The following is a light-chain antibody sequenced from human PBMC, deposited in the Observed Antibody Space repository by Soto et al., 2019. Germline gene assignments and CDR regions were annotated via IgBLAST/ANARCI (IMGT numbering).Light chain of an antibody. CDR2: AAS. CDR1: QSISSS. CDR3: QQSYSTPQT. Sequence: DIQMTQSPSSLSASVGDRVTITCRASQSISSSLNWYQQKPGKAPKLLIYAASSLQSGVPSRFSGSGSGTDFTLTINSLQPEDFATYYCQQSYSTPQTFGQGTKLEIK. V-gene: IGKV1-39*01. J-gene: IGKJ2*01.